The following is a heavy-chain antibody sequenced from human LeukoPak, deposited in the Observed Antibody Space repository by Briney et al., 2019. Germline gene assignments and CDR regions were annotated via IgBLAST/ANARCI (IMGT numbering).Heavy chain of an antibody. D-gene: IGHD1-26*01. CDR2: ISDSGYDT. CDR1: GFFFSSYA. Sequence: GASLRLSCAASGFFFSSYAMGWVRQAPGKGLEWISAISDSGYDTYSADSVTGRFTISRDNSKNTLYLQMNSLRTEDTALHYCAKGSRDGRSYYFDHWGQGTLVTVSS. J-gene: IGHJ4*02. CDR3: AKGSRDGRSYYFDH. V-gene: IGHV3-23*01.